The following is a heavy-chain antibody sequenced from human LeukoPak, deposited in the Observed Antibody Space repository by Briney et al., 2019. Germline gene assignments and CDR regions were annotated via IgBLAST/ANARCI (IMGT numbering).Heavy chain of an antibody. CDR1: GFTFSSYW. J-gene: IGHJ4*02. CDR2: ISQDVSHK. Sequence: GGSLRLSCAASGFTFSSYWMSWVRQAPGKGLQSVAYISQDVSHKYYVDSVKGRFTISRDNAKNSLHLEMNSLRAEDTALYYCARVGYNGWNFENWGQGTLVIVSS. CDR3: ARVGYNGWNFEN. V-gene: IGHV3-7*01. D-gene: IGHD5-12*01.